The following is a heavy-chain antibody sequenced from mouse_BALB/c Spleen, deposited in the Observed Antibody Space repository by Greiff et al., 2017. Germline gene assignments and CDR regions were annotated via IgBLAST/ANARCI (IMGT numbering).Heavy chain of an antibody. CDR3: AQHNYGYVWFAY. Sequence: EVQLVESGAELVKPGASVKLSCTASGFNIKDTYMHWVKQRPEQGLEWIGRIDPANGNTKYDPKFQGKATITADTSSNTAYLQLSSLTSEDAAVDYCAQHNYGYVWFAYWGQGTLVTVSA. CDR2: IDPANGNT. D-gene: IGHD1-2*01. J-gene: IGHJ3*01. CDR1: GFNIKDTY. V-gene: IGHV14-3*02.